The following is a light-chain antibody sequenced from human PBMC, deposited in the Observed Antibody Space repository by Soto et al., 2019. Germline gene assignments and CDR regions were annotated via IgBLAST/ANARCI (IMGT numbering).Light chain of an antibody. J-gene: IGKJ2*01. CDR2: GAS. V-gene: IGKV1-9*01. CDR1: QGISSY. CDR3: QHLNTYPRT. Sequence: DIQLTQSPSFLSASVGDRVTITCRASQGISSYLAWYQQPPGKAPKLLNYGASTLERGVSSRFSGSGSGTEFTLTISSLQPEDFATYYCQHLNTYPRTFGQGTKLEVK.